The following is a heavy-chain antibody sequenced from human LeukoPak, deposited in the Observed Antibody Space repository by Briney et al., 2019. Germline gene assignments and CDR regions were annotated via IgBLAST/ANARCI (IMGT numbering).Heavy chain of an antibody. CDR1: GGSISSYY. D-gene: IGHD4-23*01. Sequence: PSETLSLTCTVSGGSISSYYWSWIRQPPGKGLEWIGYIYYSGSTNYNPSLKSRVTISVDTSKNKFSLKLSSVTAADTAVYYCARDPWSYGGTHIRNAFDIWGQGTMVTVSS. CDR2: IYYSGST. CDR3: ARDPWSYGGTHIRNAFDI. V-gene: IGHV4-59*01. J-gene: IGHJ3*02.